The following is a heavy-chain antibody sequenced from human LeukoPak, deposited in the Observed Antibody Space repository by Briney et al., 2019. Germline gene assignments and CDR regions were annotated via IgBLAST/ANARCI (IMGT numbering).Heavy chain of an antibody. CDR2: IYYSGST. CDR3: ERRGYCSSTSCSEYWFDP. D-gene: IGHD2-2*01. Sequence: SETLSLTCTVSGGSISISSYYWGWIRQPPGKGLEWIGIIYYSGSTYYNPSLKSRLTISVDTSKNQFSLKLSSVTATDTAVYYCERRGYCSSTSCSEYWFDPWGQGTLVTVSS. V-gene: IGHV4-39*01. J-gene: IGHJ5*02. CDR1: GGSISISSYY.